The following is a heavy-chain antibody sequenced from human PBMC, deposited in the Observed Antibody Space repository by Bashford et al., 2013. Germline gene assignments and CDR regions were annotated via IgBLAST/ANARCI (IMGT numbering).Heavy chain of an antibody. Sequence: GGSLRLSCAASGFTFGDYYMSWIRQTPGKGLEWIAYISVSGRSIKYADSVQGRFTISRDNTKKSLYLEMNSLRAEDTAVYYCVRDPGITADLGFRYGIDLWGQGTTVTVSS. V-gene: IGHV3-11*01. CDR3: VRDPGITADLGFRYGIDL. CDR2: ISVSGRSI. J-gene: IGHJ6*02. D-gene: IGHD6-13*01. CDR1: GFTFGDYY.